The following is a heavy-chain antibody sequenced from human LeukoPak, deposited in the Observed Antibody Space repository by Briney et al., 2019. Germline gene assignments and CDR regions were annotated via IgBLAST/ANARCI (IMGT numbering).Heavy chain of an antibody. Sequence: ASVNVSCKASGYTFTGYYMHWVRQAPGQGLEWMGWINPNSGGTNYAQKFQGRVTMTRDTSISTAYMELSRLRSDDTAVYYCARGVGSDIPSTTFDYWGQGTLVTVPS. J-gene: IGHJ4*02. CDR1: GYTFTGYY. D-gene: IGHD2-21*01. CDR2: INPNSGGT. V-gene: IGHV1-2*02. CDR3: ARGVGSDIPSTTFDY.